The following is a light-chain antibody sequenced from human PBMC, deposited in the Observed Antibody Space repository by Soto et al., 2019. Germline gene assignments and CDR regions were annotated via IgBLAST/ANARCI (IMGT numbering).Light chain of an antibody. J-gene: IGKJ2*01. CDR3: QQRSTWPRNT. CDR1: QTVPSY. V-gene: IGKV3-11*01. Sequence: EVVLTQSPATLSLSPGARATLSCRASQTVPSYLAWYQQKPGQSPRLLIYDISNRATGIPARFSGSGSGTDFTITISSLEPEDSATYYCQQRSTWPRNTFGQGTKLEI. CDR2: DIS.